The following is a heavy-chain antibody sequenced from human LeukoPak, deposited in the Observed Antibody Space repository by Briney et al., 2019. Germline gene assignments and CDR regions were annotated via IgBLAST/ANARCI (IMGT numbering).Heavy chain of an antibody. Sequence: ASVKVSCKASGGTFSSYAISWVRQAPGQGLEWMGRIIPILGIANYAQKFQGRVTITADKSTSTAYMELSSLKSEDTAVYYCARASANSDAFDIWGQGTMVTVSS. D-gene: IGHD4-23*01. J-gene: IGHJ3*02. CDR1: GGTFSSYA. CDR2: IIPILGIA. V-gene: IGHV1-69*04. CDR3: ARASANSDAFDI.